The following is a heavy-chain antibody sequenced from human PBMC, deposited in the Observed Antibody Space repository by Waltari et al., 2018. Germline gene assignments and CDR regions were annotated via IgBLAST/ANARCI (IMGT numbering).Heavy chain of an antibody. D-gene: IGHD2-15*01. CDR3: ARDRGRGLYLDS. J-gene: IGHJ4*02. CDR2: VHRSGRT. V-gene: IGHV4-4*02. Sequence: QVQLQESGPGLVKPSGTLSLTCGVSGDSMTGNYWWSWVSQPPGKGLEWIGQVHRSGRTNYNPPLESRVTVSIDTSNTQISLELTSATAADTALYFCARDRGRGLYLDSWGRGILVTVSP. CDR1: GDSMTGNYW.